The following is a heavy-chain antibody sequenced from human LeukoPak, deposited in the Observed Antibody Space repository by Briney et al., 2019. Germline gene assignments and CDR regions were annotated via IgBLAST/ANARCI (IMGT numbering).Heavy chain of an antibody. J-gene: IGHJ5*02. D-gene: IGHD1-1*01. Sequence: SETLSLTCAVYGGSFSGYYWNWIRQSPGKGLEWIGEINQSGSTSYNPSLKSRVTISVDTSKNHFSLKVSSVTAAGTAVYYCARRWNARLYNWFDPWGQGTLVTVSS. CDR1: GGSFSGYY. V-gene: IGHV4-34*01. CDR3: ARRWNARLYNWFDP. CDR2: INQSGST.